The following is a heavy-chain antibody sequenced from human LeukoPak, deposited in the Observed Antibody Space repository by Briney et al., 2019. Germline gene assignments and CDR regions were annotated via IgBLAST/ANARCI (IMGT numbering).Heavy chain of an antibody. CDR1: GYTLTELS. CDR3: ATTPAAPWSSNWFDP. D-gene: IGHD2-2*01. Sequence: ASVKVSCKVSGYTLTELSMHWVRQAPGKGLEWTGGFDLEDGETIYAQKFQGRVTMTEDTSTDTAYMELSSLRSEDTAVYYCATTPAAPWSSNWFDPWGQGTLVTVSS. V-gene: IGHV1-24*01. CDR2: FDLEDGET. J-gene: IGHJ5*02.